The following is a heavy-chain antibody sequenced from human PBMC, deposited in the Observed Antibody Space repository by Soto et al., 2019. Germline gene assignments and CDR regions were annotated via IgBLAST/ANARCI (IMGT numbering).Heavy chain of an antibody. CDR2: ISNDGGDK. V-gene: IGHV3-30*18. CDR3: AKEFFDSSGFYPSLDALDI. J-gene: IGHJ3*02. CDR1: GFTLGTYG. Sequence: QVQLAESGGGVVQPGRSLTITCAASGFTLGTYGMHWVRQAPGKRLEWVAVISNDGGDKYYSDSVMGRFTISRDNSKNTLFLQMNSLRAEDTAVYFCAKEFFDSSGFYPSLDALDIWGQGTVVTVSS. D-gene: IGHD3-22*01.